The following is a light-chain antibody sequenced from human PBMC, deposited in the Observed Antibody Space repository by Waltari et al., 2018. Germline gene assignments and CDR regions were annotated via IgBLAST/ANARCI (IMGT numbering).Light chain of an antibody. Sequence: EIVLTQSPGTLSLSPGERATLSCRASQSVSSSYLARYQQKPGQAPRVLIHSASNRATGIPDRLSGSGCGTDFTLTISRLEPEDFAVYYCQQYGSSPWTFGQGTKVEIK. CDR2: SAS. CDR3: QQYGSSPWT. V-gene: IGKV3-20*01. J-gene: IGKJ1*01. CDR1: QSVSSSY.